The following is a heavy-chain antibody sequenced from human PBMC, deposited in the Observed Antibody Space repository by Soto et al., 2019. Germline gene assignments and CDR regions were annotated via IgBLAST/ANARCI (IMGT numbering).Heavy chain of an antibody. J-gene: IGHJ4*02. CDR2: ISAYNGNT. Sequence: ASVKVSCKASGYTFTSYGISWVRQAPGQGLEWMGWISAYNGNTNYAQKLQGRVTMTTDTSTSTAYMELRSLRAEDTAVYYCAREEAVSSDFDYWGQGTLVTVSS. CDR1: GYTFTSYG. V-gene: IGHV1-18*01. CDR3: AREEAVSSDFDY. D-gene: IGHD3-22*01.